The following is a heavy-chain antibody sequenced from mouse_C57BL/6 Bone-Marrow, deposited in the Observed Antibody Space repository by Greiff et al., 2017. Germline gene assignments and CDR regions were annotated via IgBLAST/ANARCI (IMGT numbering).Heavy chain of an antibody. CDR2: IDPSDSYT. Sequence: VKLQQPGAELVMPGASVKLSCKASGYTFTSYWMRWVKQRPGQGLEWIGEIDPSDSYTNYNQKFKGKSTLTVDKSSSTAYMQLSSLTSEDSAVYYCARPSYRDYAMDYWGQGTSVTVSS. D-gene: IGHD3-1*01. V-gene: IGHV1-69*01. CDR3: ARPSYRDYAMDY. J-gene: IGHJ4*01. CDR1: GYTFTSYW.